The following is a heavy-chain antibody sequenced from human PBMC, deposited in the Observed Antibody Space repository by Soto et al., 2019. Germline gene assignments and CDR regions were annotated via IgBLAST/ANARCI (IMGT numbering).Heavy chain of an antibody. V-gene: IGHV4-34*01. CDR2: INHSGST. CDR3: ARNWRSYYYYMDV. CDR1: GGSFSGYY. Sequence: QVQLQQWGAGLLKPSETLSLTCAVYGGSFSGYYWSWIRQPPGKGLEWIGEINHSGSTNYNPSLKSRVTISVDTSKNQFSLKLSSVTAADTAVYYCARNWRSYYYYMDVWGKGTTVTVSS. D-gene: IGHD1-1*01. J-gene: IGHJ6*03.